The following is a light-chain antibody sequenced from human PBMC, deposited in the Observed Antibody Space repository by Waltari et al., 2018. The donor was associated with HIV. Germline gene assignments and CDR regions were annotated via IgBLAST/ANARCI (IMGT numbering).Light chain of an antibody. J-gene: IGLJ1*01. CDR1: SSALGGYNY. CDR2: DVS. CDR3: SSYTSSSTLGV. V-gene: IGLV2-14*03. Sequence: QSALTQPASVSGSPGQSITISCTGTSSALGGYNYLPWYQQHPGKAPKLMTSDVSHRPSGVSNRFSGSKSGNTASLTISGLQAEDEADYYCSSYTSSSTLGVFGSGTKVTVL.